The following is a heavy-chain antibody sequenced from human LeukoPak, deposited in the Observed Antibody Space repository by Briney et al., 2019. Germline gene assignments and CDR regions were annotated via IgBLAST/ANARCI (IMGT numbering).Heavy chain of an antibody. J-gene: IGHJ4*02. Sequence: GGSLRLSCAASGFTFSDHYMDWVRQAPGKGLEWVGRIRNKLNSYTTEYAASVKGRFIISRDDSRTLLYLQVHSLKTEDTAVYYCTRVGQQWPGFAYWGQGTLVTVSS. CDR3: TRVGQQWPGFAY. V-gene: IGHV3-72*01. D-gene: IGHD6-19*01. CDR1: GFTFSDHY. CDR2: IRNKLNSYTT.